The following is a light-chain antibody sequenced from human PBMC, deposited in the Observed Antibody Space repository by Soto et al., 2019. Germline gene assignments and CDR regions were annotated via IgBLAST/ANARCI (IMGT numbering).Light chain of an antibody. Sequence: DIPMTQSPSTLSASVGDRVTITCRASQSISSWLAWYQQKPGKAPKLLIYKASSLESGVPSRFRGSASGTEFTLTISSLQPDDFAAYYCQQYKSYPDTFGQETKLQIK. CDR2: KAS. V-gene: IGKV1-5*03. J-gene: IGKJ2*01. CDR3: QQYKSYPDT. CDR1: QSISSW.